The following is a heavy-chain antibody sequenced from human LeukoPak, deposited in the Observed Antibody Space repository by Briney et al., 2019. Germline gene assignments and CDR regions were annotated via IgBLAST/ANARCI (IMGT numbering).Heavy chain of an antibody. D-gene: IGHD1-26*01. CDR2: IYYSGST. J-gene: IGHJ4*02. CDR1: GGSISSYS. V-gene: IGHV4-59*01. Sequence: SETLSLTCTVSGGSISSYSWSWIRQPPGKGLEWIGYIYYSGSTNYNPSLKSRVAISVDTSKNQFSLKLSSVTAADTAVYYCARDYAGATTFDSWGQGTLVTVSS. CDR3: ARDYAGATTFDS.